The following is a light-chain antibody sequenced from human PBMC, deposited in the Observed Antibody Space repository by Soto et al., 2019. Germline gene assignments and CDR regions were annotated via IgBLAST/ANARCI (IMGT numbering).Light chain of an antibody. CDR3: QQYGSSPLT. V-gene: IGKV3-11*01. Sequence: PGERATLSCRASQSVGSYLAWYQQKPGQAPRLLIYDASNRATGIPARFTGSGSETDFTLTISSLEAEDFAVYYCQQYGSSPLTFGGGTKVDIK. CDR1: QSVGSY. CDR2: DAS. J-gene: IGKJ4*01.